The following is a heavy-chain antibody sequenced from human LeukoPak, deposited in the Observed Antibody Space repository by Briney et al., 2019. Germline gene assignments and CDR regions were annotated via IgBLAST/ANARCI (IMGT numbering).Heavy chain of an antibody. D-gene: IGHD6-13*01. CDR2: IYYSGST. CDR1: GGSISSGGYY. V-gene: IGHV4-31*03. CDR3: ARDYPGIAAAGRRGNWFDP. J-gene: IGHJ5*02. Sequence: SQTLSLTCTVSGGSISSGGYYWSWIRQHPGKGLEWIGYIYYSGSTYYNPSLKSRVTISVDTSKNQFSLKLSSMTAADTAVHYCARDYPGIAAAGRRGNWFDPWGQGTLVTVSS.